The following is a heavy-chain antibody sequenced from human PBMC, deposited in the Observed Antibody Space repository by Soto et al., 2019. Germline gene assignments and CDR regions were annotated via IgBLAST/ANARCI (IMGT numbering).Heavy chain of an antibody. CDR1: GGSISSGGYY. CDR3: ARRKERSGPHYFDY. J-gene: IGHJ4*02. CDR2: IYYSGST. V-gene: IGHV4-31*03. D-gene: IGHD6-25*01. Sequence: SSETLSLTCTVSGGSISSGGYYWSWIRQHPGKGLEWIGYIYYSGSTYYNPSLKSRVTISVDTSKNQFSLKLSSVTAADTAVYYCARRKERSGPHYFDYWGQGSQVTVSS.